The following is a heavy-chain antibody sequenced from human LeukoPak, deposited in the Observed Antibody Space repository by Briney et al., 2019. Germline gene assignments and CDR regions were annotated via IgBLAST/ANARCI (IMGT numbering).Heavy chain of an antibody. V-gene: IGHV3-23*01. CDR3: AKVAYGSGSYYNAPFGY. D-gene: IGHD3-10*01. Sequence: GGSLRLSCAASGFTLSSYAMSWVRQAPGKGLVWVSASSGSGGNTYYADSVKGRFTISRDNSKNTLYLQMNSLRAEDTAVYYCAKVAYGSGSYYNAPFGYWGQGTLVTVSS. J-gene: IGHJ4*02. CDR1: GFTLSSYA. CDR2: SSGSGGNT.